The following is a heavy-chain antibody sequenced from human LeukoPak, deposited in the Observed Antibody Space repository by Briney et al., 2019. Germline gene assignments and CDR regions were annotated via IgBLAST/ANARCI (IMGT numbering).Heavy chain of an antibody. J-gene: IGHJ5*02. Sequence: SETLSLTCTVSGGSISSYYWSWIRQPPGKGVEWIGYIYYSGSTNYNPSLKSRVTISVDTSKNQFSLKLSSVTAADTAVYYCARGTRVYASGNWFDPWGQGTLVTVSS. CDR1: GGSISSYY. CDR3: ARGTRVYASGNWFDP. V-gene: IGHV4-59*01. CDR2: IYYSGST. D-gene: IGHD2-8*01.